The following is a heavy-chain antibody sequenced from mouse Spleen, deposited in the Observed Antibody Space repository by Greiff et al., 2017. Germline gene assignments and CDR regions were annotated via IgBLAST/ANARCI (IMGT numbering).Heavy chain of an antibody. J-gene: IGHJ3*01. CDR3: TRSNYDFAWFAY. D-gene: IGHD2-4*01. CDR1: GYTFTDYE. Sequence: VQGVESGAELVRPGASVTLSCKASGYTFTDYEMHWVKQTPVHGLEWIGAIDPETGGTAYNQKFKGKAILTADKSSSTAYMELRSLTSEDSAVYYCTRSNYDFAWFAYWGQGTLVTVSA. CDR2: IDPETGGT. V-gene: IGHV1-15*01.